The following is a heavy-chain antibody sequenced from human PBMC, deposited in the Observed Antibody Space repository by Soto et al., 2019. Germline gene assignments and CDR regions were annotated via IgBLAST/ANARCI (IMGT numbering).Heavy chain of an antibody. CDR1: GGTLNKHA. J-gene: IGHJ3*01. V-gene: IGHV1-69*01. Sequence: QVQLVQSGAEVKKPGSSVKVSCKASGGTLNKHAITWVRRAPGQGLEWLGGIIPMFGIPNYPQKFQGRVTITADDSTNTSHMELHSLTPDDTAVYYCARGGTSGWLKGAYDVWGQGTMVTVSS. CDR3: ARGGTSGWLKGAYDV. CDR2: IIPMFGIP. D-gene: IGHD6-13*01.